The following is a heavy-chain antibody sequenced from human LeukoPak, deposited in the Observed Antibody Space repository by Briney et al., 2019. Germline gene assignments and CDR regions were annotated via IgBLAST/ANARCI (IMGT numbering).Heavy chain of an antibody. J-gene: IGHJ6*03. CDR1: GYSFTSYW. V-gene: IGHV5-51*01. CDR3: ARHSYGSGRGGSRSINYYMDV. Sequence: GESLKISCKGSGYSFTSYWIGWVRQMPGKGLEWMGIIYPGDSDTRYSPSFQGQVTISADKSISTAYLQWSSLKASDTAMYYCARHSYGSGRGGSRSINYYMDVWGKGTTVTISS. D-gene: IGHD3-10*01. CDR2: IYPGDSDT.